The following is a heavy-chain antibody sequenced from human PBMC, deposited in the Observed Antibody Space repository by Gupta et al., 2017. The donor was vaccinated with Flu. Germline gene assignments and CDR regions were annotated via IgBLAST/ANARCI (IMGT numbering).Heavy chain of an antibody. D-gene: IGHD5-12*01. CDR3: ARTWIKMWTPDFDC. CDR1: GYTFTGHY. V-gene: IGHV1-2*02. CDR2: INPNSGDT. Sequence: QVQLVQSGAEVKEPGASVKVSCKASGYTFTGHYIHWVRQAPGQGLDWMGWINPNSGDTKYTQNFQGRVTMTRDTSINTAYMELNRLTSDDTAVYYCARTWIKMWTPDFDCWGQGTLVTVSS. J-gene: IGHJ4*02.